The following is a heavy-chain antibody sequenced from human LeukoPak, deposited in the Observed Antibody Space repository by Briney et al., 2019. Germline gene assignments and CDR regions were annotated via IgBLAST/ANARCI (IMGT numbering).Heavy chain of an antibody. CDR3: AREGWEQWLVFDY. J-gene: IGHJ4*02. CDR1: GGSISSSSYY. CDR2: IYYSGST. V-gene: IGHV4-39*07. Sequence: KTSETLSLTCTVSGGSISSSSYYWGWIRQPPGKGLEWIGSIYYSGSTYYNPSLKSRVTISVDTSKNQFSLKLSSVTAADTAVYYCAREGWEQWLVFDYWGQGTLVTVSS. D-gene: IGHD6-19*01.